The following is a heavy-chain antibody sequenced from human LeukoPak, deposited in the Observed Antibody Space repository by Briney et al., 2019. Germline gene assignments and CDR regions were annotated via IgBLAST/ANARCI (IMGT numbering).Heavy chain of an antibody. D-gene: IGHD7-27*01. Sequence: ALTVSCPSSHLTFRELRQQWIRQAPGQSPEWVSRIYSHGSSTNYADSVNGLFTISRDNAKNPLYLQMNSLRAEDTAVYYCARGYRPNWGSTVGDYWGQGTLVTVSS. V-gene: IGHV3-74*01. CDR3: ARGYRPNWGSTVGDY. CDR2: IYSHGSST. J-gene: IGHJ4*02. CDR1: HLTFRELR.